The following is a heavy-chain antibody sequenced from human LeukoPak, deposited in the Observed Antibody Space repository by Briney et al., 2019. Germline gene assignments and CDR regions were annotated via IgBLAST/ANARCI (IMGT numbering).Heavy chain of an antibody. J-gene: IGHJ4*02. Sequence: GGSLRLSCAASGFTFSNYWMHWVRQAPGKGLVRVSRINSDGRSIIYADSVKGRFTISRDNAKNTVYLEMNSLRAEDTAVYYCARDRDGPDYWGQGTLVTVSS. CDR2: INSDGRSI. CDR1: GFTFSNYW. V-gene: IGHV3-74*01. D-gene: IGHD5-24*01. CDR3: ARDRDGPDY.